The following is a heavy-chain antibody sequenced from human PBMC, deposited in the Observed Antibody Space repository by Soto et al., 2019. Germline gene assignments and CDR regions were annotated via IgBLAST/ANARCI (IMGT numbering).Heavy chain of an antibody. V-gene: IGHV3-53*01. J-gene: IGHJ4*02. CDR2: IYSGGYT. CDR3: GAPPGGGGY. D-gene: IGHD3-10*01. Sequence: VQLVESGGGLIQPGGSLRLSCAVSGFTVSNNYMSWVRQAPGKGLEGVSVIYSGGYTAYGDSVKGRFTISRDNSKNHIYLQRKRRGAGPRAVFYWGAPPGGGGYWGQGTLVTVSS. CDR1: GFTVSNNY.